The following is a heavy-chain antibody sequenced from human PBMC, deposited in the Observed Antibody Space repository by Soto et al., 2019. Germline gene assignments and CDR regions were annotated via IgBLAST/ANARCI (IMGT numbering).Heavy chain of an antibody. CDR1: GFTFSRYA. V-gene: IGHV3-23*01. D-gene: IGHD1-26*01. CDR2: ITGSGAIT. CDR3: ARDVWETTSMYYGLDV. Sequence: GGSLSLSCAASGFTFSRYAMSWVRLAPGKGLEWVSGITGSGAITYYTDSVKGRFTISRDNSKNTLYLQMHSLRAEDTAVYYCARDVWETTSMYYGLDVWGLGTTLTVSS. J-gene: IGHJ6*02.